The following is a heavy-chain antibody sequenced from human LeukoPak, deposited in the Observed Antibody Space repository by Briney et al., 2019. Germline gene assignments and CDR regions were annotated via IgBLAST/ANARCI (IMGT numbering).Heavy chain of an antibody. CDR1: GGSISSGSYY. CDR3: ARAPHSYCSGGSCYRRYFDY. D-gene: IGHD2-15*01. J-gene: IGHJ4*02. V-gene: IGHV4-61*02. Sequence: SETLSLTCTVSGGSISSGSYYWSWIRQPAGKGLEWIGRIYTSGSTNYNPSLKSRVTISVDTSKNQFSLKLSSVTAADTAVYYCARAPHSYCSGGSCYRRYFDYWGQGTLVTVSS. CDR2: IYTSGST.